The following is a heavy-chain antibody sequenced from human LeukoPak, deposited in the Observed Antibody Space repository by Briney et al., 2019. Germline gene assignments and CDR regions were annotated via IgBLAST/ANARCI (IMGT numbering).Heavy chain of an antibody. Sequence: GGSLRLSCEASGFTFDDHGMSWVPQAPGKGREWGSGIDWSGRSTGYADSVKGRFTISRDNAKKSLYLEMNSLRVEDTAFYHCARVRAGATNYFDSWGQGILVTVSS. D-gene: IGHD1-26*01. J-gene: IGHJ4*02. V-gene: IGHV3-20*01. CDR3: ARVRAGATNYFDS. CDR2: IDWSGRST. CDR1: GFTFDDHG.